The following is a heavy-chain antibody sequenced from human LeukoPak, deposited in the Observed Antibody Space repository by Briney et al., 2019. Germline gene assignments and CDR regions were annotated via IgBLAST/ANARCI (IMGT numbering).Heavy chain of an antibody. Sequence: GGSLRLSCAASGFTFDDYAMHWVRQAPGEGLEWVSGISWNSGSIGYADSVKGRFTISRDNAKNSLYLQMNSLRAEDTALYYCAKDSFEWNYFDYWGQGTLVTVSS. CDR1: GFTFDDYA. J-gene: IGHJ4*02. CDR3: AKDSFEWNYFDY. CDR2: ISWNSGSI. V-gene: IGHV3-9*01. D-gene: IGHD3-9*01.